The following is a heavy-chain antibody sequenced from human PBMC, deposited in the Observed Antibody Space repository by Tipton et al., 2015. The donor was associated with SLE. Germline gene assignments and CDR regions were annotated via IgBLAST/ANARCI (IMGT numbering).Heavy chain of an antibody. CDR3: ARTYGDAAFDL. D-gene: IGHD4-17*01. J-gene: IGHJ3*01. Sequence: TLSLTCTVSGGSISSHYWSWIRQPPGKGLEWIGYIYYSGSTNYNPSLMSRVTISVDTSKKQFSLKLSSVTAADTALYYCARTYGDAAFDLWGQGTKVTVSS. CDR1: GGSISSHY. CDR2: IYYSGST. V-gene: IGHV4-59*07.